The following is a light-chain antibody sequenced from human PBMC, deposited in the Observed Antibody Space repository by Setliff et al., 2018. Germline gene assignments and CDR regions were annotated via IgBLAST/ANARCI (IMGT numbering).Light chain of an antibody. V-gene: IGLV2-14*03. CDR2: DVS. CDR3: SSETDRSSTTFV. Sequence: QSALSQPASVSGSPGQSITISCTGTSSDVGGFKYVSWYQQHAGKAPKLVIYDVSNRPSGVSKRFSGSKSGNTASLTISGLRTEDEADYYCSSETDRSSTTFVFGTGTKVTVL. J-gene: IGLJ1*01. CDR1: SSDVGGFKY.